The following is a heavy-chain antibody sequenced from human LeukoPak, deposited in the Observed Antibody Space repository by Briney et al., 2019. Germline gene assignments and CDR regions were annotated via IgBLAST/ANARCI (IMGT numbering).Heavy chain of an antibody. Sequence: PGGSLRLSCAASGFTFSSYEMNWVRQAPGKGLEWVSYISSSGSTIYYADSVKGRFTTSRDNAKNSLYLQMNSLRAEDTAVYYCARDGGYNWGSGIDYWGQGTLVTVSS. CDR3: ARDGGYNWGSGIDY. CDR2: ISSSGSTI. D-gene: IGHD7-27*01. CDR1: GFTFSSYE. V-gene: IGHV3-48*03. J-gene: IGHJ4*02.